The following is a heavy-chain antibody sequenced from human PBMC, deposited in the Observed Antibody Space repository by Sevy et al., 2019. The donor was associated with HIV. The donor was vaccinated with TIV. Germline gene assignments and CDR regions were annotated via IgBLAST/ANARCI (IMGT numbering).Heavy chain of an antibody. D-gene: IGHD6-19*01. CDR2: ISSSSSYI. V-gene: IGHV3-21*01. CDR1: GFTFSSYS. CDR3: ARGYSSGQAGHAFDI. Sequence: VGSLRLSCAASGFTFSSYSMNWVRQAPGKGLEWVSSISSSSSYIYYADSVKGRFTISRDNAKNSLYLQMNSLRAEDTAVYYCARGYSSGQAGHAFDIWGQGTMVTVSS. J-gene: IGHJ3*02.